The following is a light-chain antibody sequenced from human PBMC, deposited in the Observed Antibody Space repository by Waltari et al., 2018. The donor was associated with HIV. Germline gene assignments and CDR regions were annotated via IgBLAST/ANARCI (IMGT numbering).Light chain of an antibody. CDR2: RDS. Sequence: SYELTQPLSVSVALGQTAWINCGGNNIGSKHGHWYQQTPGQAPGLVIYRDSNRPSGIPERFSGSNSWNTATLTSSRAQAGDEADYYCHVWDSSTVVFGGGTKLTVL. CDR3: HVWDSSTVV. J-gene: IGLJ2*01. CDR1: NIGSKH. V-gene: IGLV3-9*01.